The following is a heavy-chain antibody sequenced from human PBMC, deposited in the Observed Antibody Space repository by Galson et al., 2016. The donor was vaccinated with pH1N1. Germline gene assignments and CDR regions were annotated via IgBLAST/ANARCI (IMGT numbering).Heavy chain of an antibody. J-gene: IGHJ2*01. CDR2: IYYGEST. CDR3: AIHDYVDVDLDDWYFDL. D-gene: IGHD4-17*01. Sequence: SETLSLTCTVSGGSISSSNFYLGWIRQPPGKGLEWIGSIYYGESTHYNPSHKSRVTMSVDTSKNQFSLKLSSVTAADTAVYYCAIHDYVDVDLDDWYFDLRGRGTLVTVSS. V-gene: IGHV4-39*01. CDR1: GGSISSSNFY.